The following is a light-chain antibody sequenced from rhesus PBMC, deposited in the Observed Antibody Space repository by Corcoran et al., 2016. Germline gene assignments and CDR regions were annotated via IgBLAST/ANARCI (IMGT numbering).Light chain of an antibody. CDR1: QSVVSY. J-gene: IGKJ4*01. V-gene: IGKV3-24*04. CDR3: QQSSNLSLT. Sequence: ETVVTQSPATLSLSPGERATLSCRASQSVVSYLAWYQPKPGQPPRLLIYAATSRAPGIPDRFSGRGSGTDVTLTISSLEPEDVRVYYCQQSSNLSLTFGGGTKVEL. CDR2: AAT.